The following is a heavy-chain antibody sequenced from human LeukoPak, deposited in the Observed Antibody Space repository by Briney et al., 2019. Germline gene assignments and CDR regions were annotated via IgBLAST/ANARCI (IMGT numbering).Heavy chain of an antibody. J-gene: IGHJ4*02. Sequence: SETLSLTCSVSGGSISSYYWSWIRQSPENGLEWIGYIYNSGNTNYNLFLKSRVTISADTSKNQFSLKLTSVTAADTAVYYCARYRGTYGYYFDYWGQGKLVIVSS. CDR1: GGSISSYY. V-gene: IGHV4-59*01. CDR2: IYNSGNT. CDR3: ARYRGTYGYYFDY. D-gene: IGHD5-24*01.